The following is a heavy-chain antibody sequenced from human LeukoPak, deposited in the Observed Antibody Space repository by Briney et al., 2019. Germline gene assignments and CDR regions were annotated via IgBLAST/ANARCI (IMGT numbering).Heavy chain of an antibody. J-gene: IGHJ4*02. Sequence: PSETLSLTCTVSGGSISSYYWSWLRQPPGKGLEWLGYIYYSGSTNYNPSLKSRVTISVDTSKNQFSLKLSSVTAADTAVYYCARRNKFSSGWFVIDYWGQGTLVTVSS. D-gene: IGHD6-19*01. CDR1: GGSISSYY. V-gene: IGHV4-59*01. CDR3: ARRNKFSSGWFVIDY. CDR2: IYYSGST.